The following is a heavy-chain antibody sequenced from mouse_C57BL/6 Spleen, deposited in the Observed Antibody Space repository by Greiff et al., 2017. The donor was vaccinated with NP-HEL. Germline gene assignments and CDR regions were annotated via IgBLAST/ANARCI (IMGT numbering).Heavy chain of an antibody. CDR2: ISNGGGST. V-gene: IGHV5-12*01. CDR3: ARSFNYLYYYAMDY. D-gene: IGHD2-1*01. J-gene: IGHJ4*01. CDR1: GFTFSDYY. Sequence: EVMLVESGGGLVQPGGSLKLSCAASGFTFSDYYMYWVRQTPEKRLEWVAYISNGGGSTYYPDTVKGRFTISRDNAKKTLYLQMSRLKSEDTAMYYCARSFNYLYYYAMDYWGQGTSVTVSS.